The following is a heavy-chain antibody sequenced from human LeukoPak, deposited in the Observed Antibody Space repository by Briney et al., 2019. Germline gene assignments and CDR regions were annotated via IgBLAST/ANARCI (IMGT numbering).Heavy chain of an antibody. CDR2: INPNSGGT. V-gene: IGHV1-2*02. Sequence: ASVKVSCKASGYTFTGYYMHWVRQAPGQGLEWMGWINPNSGGTNYAQKFQGRVTMTRDTSISTAYMELSRLRSDDTAVYYCARDRRIAVAGTGMDYWGQRTLVTVSS. D-gene: IGHD6-19*01. J-gene: IGHJ4*02. CDR3: ARDRRIAVAGTGMDY. CDR1: GYTFTGYY.